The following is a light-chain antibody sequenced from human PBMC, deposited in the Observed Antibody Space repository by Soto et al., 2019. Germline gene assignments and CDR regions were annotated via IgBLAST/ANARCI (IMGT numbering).Light chain of an antibody. Sequence: DIQMTQSPSTLSGSVGDRVTITCRASQTISSWLAWYQQKPGKAPKLLIYKASTLKSGVPSRFSGSGSGTDFTLTISSLQPEDFAVYYCQQYNNWPGTFGQGTKVDI. CDR1: QTISSW. CDR2: KAS. CDR3: QQYNNWPGT. J-gene: IGKJ1*01. V-gene: IGKV1-5*03.